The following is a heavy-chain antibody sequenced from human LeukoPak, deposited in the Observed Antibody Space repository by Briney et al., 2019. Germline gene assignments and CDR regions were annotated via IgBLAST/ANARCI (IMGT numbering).Heavy chain of an antibody. CDR1: GFTFSSYA. CDR2: IYRGGNI. J-gene: IGHJ4*02. CDR3: ARHRYVSTRDFEY. V-gene: IGHV3-23*05. Sequence: GGSLRLSCAASGFTFSSYAMSWVRQAPGKGLEWVSAIYRGGNIYYAESVKGRFTISRDNSKNTLYLEMHSLGVEDTAVYYCARHRYVSTRDFEYWGQGTLVTVSS. D-gene: IGHD1-14*01.